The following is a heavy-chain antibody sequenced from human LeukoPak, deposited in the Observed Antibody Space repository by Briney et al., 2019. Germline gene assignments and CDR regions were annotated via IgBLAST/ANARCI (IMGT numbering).Heavy chain of an antibody. D-gene: IGHD6-6*01. Sequence: GGSLRLSCTASGFSFSGHWMHWARQLPGKGLVWVSRISPTGSTTSYADSVKGRFTVSRDNAKNRLYLQVNNLRAEDTAVYYCARGPNSNWSGLDFWGQGTLLTVSS. CDR2: ISPTGSTT. CDR3: ARGPNSNWSGLDF. V-gene: IGHV3-74*01. J-gene: IGHJ4*02. CDR1: GFSFSGHW.